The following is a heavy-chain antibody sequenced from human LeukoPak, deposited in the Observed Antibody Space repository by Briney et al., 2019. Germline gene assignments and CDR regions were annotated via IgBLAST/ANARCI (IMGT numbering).Heavy chain of an antibody. D-gene: IGHD3-3*01. CDR2: INPNSGDT. CDR3: ARDATSGYYYYYMDV. J-gene: IGHJ6*03. CDR1: GYTFSCHY. V-gene: IGHV1-2*02. Sequence: GASVKVSCKAAGYTFSCHYIHWVRQAPGQGLEWMGWINPNSGDTDYAQKFQGRVTMTRDTSISTAYMELSRLRSDDTALYYCARDATSGYYYYYMDVWGKGTTVTVSS.